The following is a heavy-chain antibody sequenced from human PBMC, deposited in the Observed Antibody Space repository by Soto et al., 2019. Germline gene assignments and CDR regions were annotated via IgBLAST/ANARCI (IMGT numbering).Heavy chain of an antibody. CDR2: INAGNGDT. Sequence: QVQLVQSGAEVMKPGASVKVSCKASGYTFTYYGIHWVRQAPGQRLEWMGWINAGNGDTQYSQKFQGRVTITRDTSASTAYMELSSLRSEDTAVYYCARTAYSSGWYYYYFDYWGRGTLVTVSS. V-gene: IGHV1-3*01. CDR1: GYTFTYYG. J-gene: IGHJ4*02. D-gene: IGHD6-19*01. CDR3: ARTAYSSGWYYYYFDY.